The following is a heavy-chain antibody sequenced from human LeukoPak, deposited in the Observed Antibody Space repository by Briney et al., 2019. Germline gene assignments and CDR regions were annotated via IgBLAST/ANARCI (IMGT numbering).Heavy chain of an antibody. D-gene: IGHD3-22*01. CDR3: ARAKGHYDSSGYFEEYYFDY. V-gene: IGHV3-21*01. CDR2: ISSSSSYI. J-gene: IGHJ4*02. CDR1: GFTFSSYS. Sequence: GGSLRLSCAASGFTFSSYSMNWVRQAPGKGLEWVSSISSSSSYIYYADSVKGRFTISRDNAKNSLYLQMNSLRAEDTAVHYCARAKGHYDSSGYFEEYYFDYWGQGTLVTVSS.